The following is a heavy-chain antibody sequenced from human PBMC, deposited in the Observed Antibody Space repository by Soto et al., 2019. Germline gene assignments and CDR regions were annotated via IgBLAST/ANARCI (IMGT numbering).Heavy chain of an antibody. Sequence: EVQLVESGGGLVQPGGSPRLSCAASGFTFSSYWMSWVRQAPGKGLEWVANIKQDGSEKYYVDSVKGRFTISRDNAKNSLYLQMNSLRAEDTAVYYCARDRGAVYDSSGSLDYWGQGTLVTVSS. CDR2: IKQDGSEK. J-gene: IGHJ4*02. CDR1: GFTFSSYW. V-gene: IGHV3-7*05. D-gene: IGHD3-22*01. CDR3: ARDRGAVYDSSGSLDY.